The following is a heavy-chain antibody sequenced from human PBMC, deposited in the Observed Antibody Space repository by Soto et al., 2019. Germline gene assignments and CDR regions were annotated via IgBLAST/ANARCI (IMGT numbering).Heavy chain of an antibody. CDR1: GFTYSTYT. CDR3: ARDGVSSTEYTCNYGTYFAY. V-gene: IGHV3-30*09. J-gene: IGHJ4*02. Sequence: QVQLVESGGGVGQPGRSLRLSCAASGFTYSTYTMHWVRQAPGKGLEWGAVISYDGNNKFYADSVKGRFAISRDSTKQTLYLQMNSLRPDDTAMYYCARDGVSSTEYTCNYGTYFAYWCQGALVTVSS. CDR2: ISYDGNNK. D-gene: IGHD1-7*01.